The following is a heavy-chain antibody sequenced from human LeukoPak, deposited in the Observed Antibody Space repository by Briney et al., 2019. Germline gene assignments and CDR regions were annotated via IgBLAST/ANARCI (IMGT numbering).Heavy chain of an antibody. CDR3: ARAPIAAHFQH. J-gene: IGHJ1*01. CDR2: IDPSGGST. Sequence: ASVKVSCKASGYTFTSYYMHWVRQAPGQGLEWMGIIDPSGGSTSYAQKFQGRVTMTRDTSTSTVYMELSSLRSEDTAVYYCARAPIAAHFQHWGQGTLVTVSS. CDR1: GYTFTSYY. D-gene: IGHD6-13*01. V-gene: IGHV1-46*03.